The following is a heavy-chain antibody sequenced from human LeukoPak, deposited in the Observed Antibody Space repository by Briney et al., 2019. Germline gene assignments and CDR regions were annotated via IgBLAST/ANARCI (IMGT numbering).Heavy chain of an antibody. J-gene: IGHJ4*02. Sequence: SETLSLTCTVSGGSISSGSYYWRWIRQPAGKGLEWIGRINISGSTNYNPSLKSRATISVDTSKNQFSLKLSSVTAADTAVYYCATGSGYYMTEYYFDYWGQGTLVTVSS. CDR2: INISGST. CDR3: ATGSGYYMTEYYFDY. D-gene: IGHD3-3*01. V-gene: IGHV4-61*02. CDR1: GGSISSGSYY.